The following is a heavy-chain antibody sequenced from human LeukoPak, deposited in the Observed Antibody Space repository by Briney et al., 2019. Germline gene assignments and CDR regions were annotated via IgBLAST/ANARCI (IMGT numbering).Heavy chain of an antibody. CDR2: ISGSGGST. J-gene: IGHJ4*02. CDR3: AIHTVAYSSSSGRDPYFDY. Sequence: GGSLRLSCAASGFTFSSYAMSWVRQAPGKGLEWVSAISGSGGSTYYADSVKGRFTISRDNSKNTLYLQMNSPRAEDTAVYYCAIHTVAYSSSSGRDPYFDYWGQGTLVTVSS. V-gene: IGHV3-23*01. CDR1: GFTFSSYA. D-gene: IGHD6-6*01.